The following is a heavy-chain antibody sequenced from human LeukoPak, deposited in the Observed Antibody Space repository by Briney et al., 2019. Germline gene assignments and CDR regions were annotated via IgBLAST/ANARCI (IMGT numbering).Heavy chain of an antibody. CDR1: GFTFSSYW. CDR2: ISWNSGSI. CDR3: AKDEYSNSYNWFDP. Sequence: GGSLRLSCAASGFTFSSYWMSWVRQAPGKGLEWVSGISWNSGSIGYADSVKGRFTISRDNAKNSLYLQMNSLRAEDTALYYCAKDEYSNSYNWFDPWGQGTLVTVSS. D-gene: IGHD6-6*01. J-gene: IGHJ5*02. V-gene: IGHV3-9*01.